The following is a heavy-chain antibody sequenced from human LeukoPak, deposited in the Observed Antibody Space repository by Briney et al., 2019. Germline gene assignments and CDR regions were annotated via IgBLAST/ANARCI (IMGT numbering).Heavy chain of an antibody. V-gene: IGHV4-39*07. D-gene: IGHD6-13*01. J-gene: IGHJ3*02. CDR2: ICSSGST. CDR1: GASISSGSNY. CDR3: ARSNGYGLAGI. Sequence: PSETLSLTCSVSGASISSGSNYWGWIRPPPGQTLEWVGSICSSGSTYYNPSLKSRVIIIIDTPKNHFSLTLSSVTAADTAVYYCARSNGYGLAGIWGQGTMVTVSS.